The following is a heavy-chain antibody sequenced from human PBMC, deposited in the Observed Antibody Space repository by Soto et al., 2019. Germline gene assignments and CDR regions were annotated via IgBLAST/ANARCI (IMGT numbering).Heavy chain of an antibody. V-gene: IGHV1-69*06. CDR2: IIPIFGTA. Sequence: SVQVSCKASGGTFSSYAISWVRQAPGQGLEWMGGIIPIFGTANYAQKFQGRVTITADKSTSTAYMELSSLRSEDTAVYYCARDNSKKKGIAVAGTMGNLDEWGQGNLVTVYS. CDR3: ARDNSKKKGIAVAGTMGNLDE. CDR1: GGTFSSYA. D-gene: IGHD6-19*01. J-gene: IGHJ4*02.